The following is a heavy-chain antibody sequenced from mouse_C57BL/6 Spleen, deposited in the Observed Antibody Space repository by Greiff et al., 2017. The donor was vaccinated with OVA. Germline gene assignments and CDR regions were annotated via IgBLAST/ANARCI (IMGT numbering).Heavy chain of an antibody. J-gene: IGHJ3*01. D-gene: IGHD1-1*01. Sequence: EVQRVESGPGLVKPSQSLSLTCSVTGYSITSGYYWNWIRQFPGNKLEWMGYISYDGSNNYNPSLKNRISITRAPSKNQFFLKLNSVTTEDTSTYYCAREGDYGSSPWFAYWGQGTLVTVSA. V-gene: IGHV3-6*01. CDR3: AREGDYGSSPWFAY. CDR2: ISYDGSN. CDR1: GYSITSGYY.